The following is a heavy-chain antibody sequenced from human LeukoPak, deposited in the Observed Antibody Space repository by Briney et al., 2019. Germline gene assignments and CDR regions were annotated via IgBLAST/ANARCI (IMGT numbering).Heavy chain of an antibody. V-gene: IGHV4-4*09. CDR2: ISTSGDT. CDR3: ATSRITGELDY. D-gene: IGHD2-8*02. J-gene: IGHJ4*02. CDR1: GGSISSKF. Sequence: SETLSLTCSVSGGSISSKFWTWVRQPPGKGPELIGHISTSGDTYYNPSLNSRVSISLGASNNQCSLSLSSVTAADAAVYYCATSRITGELDYWGQGTLVTVSS.